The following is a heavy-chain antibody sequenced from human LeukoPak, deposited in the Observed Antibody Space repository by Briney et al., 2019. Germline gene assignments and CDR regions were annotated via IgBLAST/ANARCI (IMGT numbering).Heavy chain of an antibody. CDR1: GFTFSSYD. CDR2: IGTAGDA. J-gene: IGHJ3*02. Sequence: PGGSLRLSCAASGFTFSSYDMHWVRQATGKGLEWVSAIGTAGDAYYPGSVKGRFTISRENAKNSLYLQMNSLRAGDTAVYYCAGENRVSGAFDIWGQGTMVTVSS. V-gene: IGHV3-13*01. D-gene: IGHD1-14*01. CDR3: AGENRVSGAFDI.